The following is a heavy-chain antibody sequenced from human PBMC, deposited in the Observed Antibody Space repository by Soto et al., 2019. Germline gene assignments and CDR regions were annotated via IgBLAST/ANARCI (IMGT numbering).Heavy chain of an antibody. D-gene: IGHD3-10*01. CDR3: ARHLPDSRGYYFYGMDV. V-gene: IGHV4-59*08. J-gene: IGHJ6*02. Sequence: SETLSLTCTVSGGSFSSYYWSWIRQPPGKGLEWIGYIYYSGSTNYNPSLTSRVTISVDTSKNQFSLKLSSVTAGDTAVYYCARHLPDSRGYYFYGMDVWGRGTTVTVSS. CDR1: GGSFSSYY. CDR2: IYYSGST.